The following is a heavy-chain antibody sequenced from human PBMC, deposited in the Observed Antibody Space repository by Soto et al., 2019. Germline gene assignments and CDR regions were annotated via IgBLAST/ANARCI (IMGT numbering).Heavy chain of an antibody. CDR3: ARDLVAIGGRVYAFDL. CDR1: GDSVSSGSHH. Sequence: QVQLQESGPGLVRPSETLSLNCTVAGDSVSSGSHHWNWIRQAPGKGLEWIGSIYFTGRTNHNPSLKSRVTISVDTSKNHLSLNLTSVTAADTAVYYCARDLVAIGGRVYAFDLWGQGTMVTVSS. D-gene: IGHD2-21*01. CDR2: IYFTGRT. J-gene: IGHJ3*01. V-gene: IGHV4-61*03.